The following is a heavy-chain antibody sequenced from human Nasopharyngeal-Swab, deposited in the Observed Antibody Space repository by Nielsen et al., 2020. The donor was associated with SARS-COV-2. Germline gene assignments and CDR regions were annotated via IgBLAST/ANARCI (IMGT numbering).Heavy chain of an antibody. CDR2: IYSMGST. Sequence: SETLSLTCAVYGGFFSGYSWSWIRQPPGKGLEWVGYIYSMGSTNYNPSLKSRVTISVDTSKKQFSLKLSSVTAADTAVYYCARDPYYYASSGYLNDAFDIWGQGTMVTVSS. CDR3: ARDPYYYASSGYLNDAFDI. V-gene: IGHV4-59*01. J-gene: IGHJ3*02. CDR1: GGFFSGYS. D-gene: IGHD3-22*01.